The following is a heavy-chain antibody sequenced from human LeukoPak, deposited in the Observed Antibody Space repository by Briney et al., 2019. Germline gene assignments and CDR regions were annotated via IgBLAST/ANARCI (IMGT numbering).Heavy chain of an antibody. D-gene: IGHD2-21*02. V-gene: IGHV3-23*01. CDR1: GFTFSSYA. CDR3: ASSSMTQAPDY. J-gene: IGHJ4*02. CDR2: ISGSGGST. Sequence: GGSLRLSCAASGFTFSSYAMSWVRQAPGKGLGWVSAISGSGGSTYYADSVKGRFTISRDNAKNSLYLQMDSLRAEDTAVYYCASSSMTQAPDYWGQGTLVNVSS.